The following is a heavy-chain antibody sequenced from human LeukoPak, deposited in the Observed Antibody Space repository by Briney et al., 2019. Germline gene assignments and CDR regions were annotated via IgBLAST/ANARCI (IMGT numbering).Heavy chain of an antibody. J-gene: IGHJ5*02. CDR3: TRITGLMRVTFDT. V-gene: IGHV4-31*02. Sequence: SETLSLTCTVSAGSISSRDFFWSWVRQHPGKGLEWTGYIFYSGSTYYNPSLEGRVTMSVDTSKNRFSLTLTSVTAADTAVYYCTRITGLMRVTFDTWGQGTLVTVSS. CDR1: AGSISSRDFF. D-gene: IGHD2-8*02. CDR2: IFYSGST.